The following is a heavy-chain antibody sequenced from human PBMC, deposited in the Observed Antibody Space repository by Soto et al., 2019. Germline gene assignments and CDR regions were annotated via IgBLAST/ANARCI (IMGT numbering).Heavy chain of an antibody. CDR2: ISGSGGST. J-gene: IGHJ3*02. CDR3: AKPSHIAAAGPLPSYDAFDI. D-gene: IGHD6-13*01. V-gene: IGHV3-23*01. CDR1: GFTFSSYA. Sequence: GGSLRLSCAASGFTFSSYAMSWVRQAPGKGLEWVSAISGSGGSTYYADSVKGRFTISRDNSKNTLYLQMNSLRAEDTAVYYCAKPSHIAAAGPLPSYDAFDIWGQGTMVTVSS.